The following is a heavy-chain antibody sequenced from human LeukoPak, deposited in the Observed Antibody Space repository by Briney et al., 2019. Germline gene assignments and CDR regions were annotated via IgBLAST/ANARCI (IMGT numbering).Heavy chain of an antibody. CDR2: IYTSGST. J-gene: IGHJ4*02. V-gene: IGHV4-4*07. CDR1: GGFINSYY. D-gene: IGHD3-9*01. CDR3: ARDRSRYDILTGYASLDY. Sequence: SETLSLTCTVSGGFINSYYWSWIRQPAGKGLEWIGRIYTSGSTNYNPSLKSRVTMSVDTSKNQFSLKLSSVTAADTAVYYCARDRSRYDILTGYASLDYWGQGTLVTVSS.